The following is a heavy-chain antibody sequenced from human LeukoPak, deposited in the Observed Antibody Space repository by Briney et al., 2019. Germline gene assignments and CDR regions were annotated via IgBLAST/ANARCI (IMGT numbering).Heavy chain of an antibody. CDR3: ARDLKQQLGIGWFDP. J-gene: IGHJ5*02. V-gene: IGHV4-39*07. CDR2: IYYSGGT. Sequence: SETLSLTCTVSGGSISSSSYYWGWIRQPPGKGLEWIGSIYYSGGTYYNPSLKSRVTISVDTSKNQFSLKLSSVTAADTAVYYCARDLKQQLGIGWFDPWGQGTLVTVSS. CDR1: GGSISSSSYY. D-gene: IGHD6-13*01.